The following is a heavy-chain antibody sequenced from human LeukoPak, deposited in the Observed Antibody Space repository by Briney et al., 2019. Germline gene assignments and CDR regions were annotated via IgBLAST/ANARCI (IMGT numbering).Heavy chain of an antibody. D-gene: IGHD6-6*01. J-gene: IGHJ4*02. CDR1: GFTFSSYG. CDR2: IWYDGSNK. Sequence: PGRSLRLSCAASGFTFSSYGMHWVRQAPGKGLEWVAVIWYDGSNKYYADSVKGRFTIARDNSKNTLYLQMNSLRAEDTAVYYCARDSTSIAARPGDYWGQGTLVTVSS. CDR3: ARDSTSIAARPGDY. V-gene: IGHV3-33*01.